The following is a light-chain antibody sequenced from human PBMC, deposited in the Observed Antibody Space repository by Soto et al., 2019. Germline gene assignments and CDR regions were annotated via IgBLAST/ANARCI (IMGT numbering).Light chain of an antibody. Sequence: DIQMTQSPSSLSASVGDRVTITCRASQSIINHLNWYQQKPGKAPNLLISGASSFQSGLPSRFRGGGSGTEFTLTISGLQPEDFDTYYCQQSYSTPLTFGGGTKVDIK. J-gene: IGKJ4*01. CDR1: QSIINH. V-gene: IGKV1-39*01. CDR2: GAS. CDR3: QQSYSTPLT.